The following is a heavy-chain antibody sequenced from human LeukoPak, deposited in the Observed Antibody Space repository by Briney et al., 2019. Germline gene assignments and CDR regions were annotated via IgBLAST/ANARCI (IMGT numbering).Heavy chain of an antibody. CDR3: VRLEYGGAFAY. CDR1: GFTFSDFW. J-gene: IGHJ4*02. Sequence: PGGSLRLSCAVSGFTFSDFWMNWVRQAPGKGLESVAHINQDGSAQYHVDSVKGRFTISRDNAKNSLYLQMNSLRAEDTAVYYCVRLEYGGAFAYWGQGTLVTVSS. V-gene: IGHV3-7*01. CDR2: INQDGSAQ. D-gene: IGHD5-12*01.